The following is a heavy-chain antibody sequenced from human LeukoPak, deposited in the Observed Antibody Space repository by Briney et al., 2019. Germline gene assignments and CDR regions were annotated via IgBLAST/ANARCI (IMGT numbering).Heavy chain of an antibody. D-gene: IGHD3-3*01. CDR2: ISAYNGNT. Sequence: ASVTVSCKASGYTFTSYGISWVRQAPGQGLEWMGWISAYNGNTNYAQKLQGRVTMTTDTSTSTAYMELRSLRSDDTAVYYCARHEGDFWSGYLDYWGQGTLVTVSS. V-gene: IGHV1-18*01. CDR1: GYTFTSYG. CDR3: ARHEGDFWSGYLDY. J-gene: IGHJ4*02.